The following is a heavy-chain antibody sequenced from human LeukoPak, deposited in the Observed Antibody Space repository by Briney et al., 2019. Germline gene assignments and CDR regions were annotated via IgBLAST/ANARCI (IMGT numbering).Heavy chain of an antibody. CDR3: ARDLLTTGNYYFGMDV. CDR2: ISYDGNNQ. CDR1: GFAFSSLA. Sequence: GTSLRLSCAVSGFAFSSLAMHWVRQAPGKGLEWVAFISYDGNNQYYADSVKGRFTISRDNSKNTLYLQMNNLRAEDTAMYYCARDLLTTGNYYFGMDVWGQGTTVTVSS. V-gene: IGHV3-30-3*01. J-gene: IGHJ6*02. D-gene: IGHD4-17*01.